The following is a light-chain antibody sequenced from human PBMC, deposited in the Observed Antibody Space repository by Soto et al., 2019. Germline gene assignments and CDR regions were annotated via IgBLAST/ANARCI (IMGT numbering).Light chain of an antibody. V-gene: IGKV3-20*01. J-gene: IGKJ3*01. Sequence: EIVLTQSPGTLSLSPGERATLSCRASQSVSNNYLAWYQQKPGQAPMLLIYGASNRATGIPDRFSGSGSGTDVTLTISCLQPDDFATYYCQHYNSYSEFSFGPGTKVDIK. CDR2: GAS. CDR3: QHYNSYSEFS. CDR1: QSVSNNY.